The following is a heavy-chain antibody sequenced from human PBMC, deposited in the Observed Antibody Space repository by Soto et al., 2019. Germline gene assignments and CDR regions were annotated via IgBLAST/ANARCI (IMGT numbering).Heavy chain of an antibody. CDR2: ISSSSSYI. Sequence: EVQLVESGGGLVKPGGSLRLSCAAFGFTFSSYTMNWVRQAPGKGLEWVSSISSSSSYIYYADSVKGRFTISRDNAKTPLYLKMKSLRAEERAVYYWARDGGGDLKAFDIWGQGTMVTVSS. J-gene: IGHJ3*02. V-gene: IGHV3-21*06. CDR1: GFTFSSYT. D-gene: IGHD3-16*01. CDR3: ARDGGGDLKAFDI.